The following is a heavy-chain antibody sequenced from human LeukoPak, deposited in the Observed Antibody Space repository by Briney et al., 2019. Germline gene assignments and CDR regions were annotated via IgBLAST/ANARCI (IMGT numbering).Heavy chain of an antibody. CDR3: ARTTEGYAGGPGYSYYYYMDV. Sequence: SETLSLTCTVSGGSINTPNYYWGWIRQPPGKGLEWIGYIYYSGSTHYNPSLKSRVTISVDTSKNQFSLKLRSVTAADTAVYYCARTTEGYAGGPGYSYYYYMDVWGKGTTVTISS. CDR1: GGSINTPNYY. V-gene: IGHV4-61*01. CDR2: IYYSGST. D-gene: IGHD5-12*01. J-gene: IGHJ6*03.